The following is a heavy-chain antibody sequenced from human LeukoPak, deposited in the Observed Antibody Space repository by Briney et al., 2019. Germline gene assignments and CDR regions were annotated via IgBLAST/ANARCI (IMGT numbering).Heavy chain of an antibody. D-gene: IGHD3-22*01. J-gene: IGHJ4*02. CDR3: ARAQVNYHDISGFGDY. Sequence: DSVKGRFTISRDNSKNTLYLQMNSLRAEDTAVYYCARAQVNYHDISGFGDYWGQGTLVTVSS. V-gene: IGHV3-30*01.